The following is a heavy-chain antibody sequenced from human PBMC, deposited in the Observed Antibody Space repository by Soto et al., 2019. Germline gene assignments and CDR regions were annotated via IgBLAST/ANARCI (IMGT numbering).Heavy chain of an antibody. Sequence: HHGGSLRLSCAASGFTFSSYGMHWVRQAPGKGLEWVAVIWYDGSNKYYADSVKGRFTISRDNSKNTLYLQMNSLGAEDTAVYYCARDRRITMIVVVPDFDYWGQGTLVTVSS. CDR2: IWYDGSNK. V-gene: IGHV3-33*01. J-gene: IGHJ4*02. CDR3: ARDRRITMIVVVPDFDY. D-gene: IGHD3-22*01. CDR1: GFTFSSYG.